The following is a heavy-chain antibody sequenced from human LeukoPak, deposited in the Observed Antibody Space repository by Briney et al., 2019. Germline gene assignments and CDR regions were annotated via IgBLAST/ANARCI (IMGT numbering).Heavy chain of an antibody. J-gene: IGHJ6*02. CDR3: ARLTDFWSGYYYYYYGMDV. V-gene: IGHV4-59*08. Sequence: PSETLSLTCTVSGGSTGSYYWSWIRQPPGKGLEWIGYIYYSGSTNYNPSLKSRVTISVDTSKNQFSLKLSSVTAADTAVYYCARLTDFWSGYYYYYYGMDVWGQGTTVTVSS. CDR2: IYYSGST. D-gene: IGHD3-3*01. CDR1: GGSTGSYY.